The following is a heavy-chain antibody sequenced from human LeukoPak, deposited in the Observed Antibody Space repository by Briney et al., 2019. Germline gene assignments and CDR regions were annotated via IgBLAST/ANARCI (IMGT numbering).Heavy chain of an antibody. CDR3: AILNRYNWNRTDD. CDR2: IYYSGST. D-gene: IGHD1/OR15-1a*01. V-gene: IGHV4-59*08. Sequence: SETLSLTCTVSGGSISSYYWSWIRQPPGKGLEWIGYIYYSGSTNYNPSLKSRVTISVDTSKNQFSLKLSSVTAADTAVYYCAILNRYNWNRTDDWGQGTLVTVSS. CDR1: GGSISSYY. J-gene: IGHJ4*02.